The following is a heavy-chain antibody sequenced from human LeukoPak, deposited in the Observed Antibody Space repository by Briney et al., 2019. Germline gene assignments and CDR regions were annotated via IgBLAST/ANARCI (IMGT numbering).Heavy chain of an antibody. CDR2: ISGSGGST. D-gene: IGHD6-13*01. CDR3: AKPFWGVQLVTNFDY. Sequence: SGGSLRLSCAASGFTFSSYGMHWVRQAPGKGLEWVSAISGSGGSTYYADSVKGRFTISRDNSKNTLYLQMNSLRAEDTAVYYCAKPFWGVQLVTNFDYWGQGTLVTVSS. V-gene: IGHV3-23*01. CDR1: GFTFSSYG. J-gene: IGHJ4*02.